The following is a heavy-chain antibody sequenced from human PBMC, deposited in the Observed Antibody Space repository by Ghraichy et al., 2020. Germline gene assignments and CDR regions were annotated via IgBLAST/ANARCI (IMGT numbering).Heavy chain of an antibody. CDR3: AKDLRQWELLGPFDY. CDR1: GFTFSSYA. D-gene: IGHD1-26*01. Sequence: GGSLRLSCAASGFTFSSYAMSWVRQAPGKGLEWVSAISGSGGSTYYADSVKGRFTISRDNSKNTLYLQMNSLRAEDTAVYYCAKDLRQWELLGPFDYWGQGTMVTVSS. V-gene: IGHV3-23*01. J-gene: IGHJ4*02. CDR2: ISGSGGST.